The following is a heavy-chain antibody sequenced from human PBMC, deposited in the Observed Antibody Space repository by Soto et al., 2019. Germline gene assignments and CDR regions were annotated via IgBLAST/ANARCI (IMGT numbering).Heavy chain of an antibody. CDR2: ISGSGAGT. Sequence: EVQLLESGGGLVQPGGSLRLSCAASGFTFSSYAMTWVRQAPGKGLDWVSAISGSGAGTYYADSVKGRFTISRDNSKNTLHLQMNSLRAEDTAIYYCARNINSGSYYYFDYWGQGTLVTVSS. V-gene: IGHV3-23*01. CDR3: ARNINSGSYYYFDY. J-gene: IGHJ4*02. CDR1: GFTFSSYA. D-gene: IGHD1-26*01.